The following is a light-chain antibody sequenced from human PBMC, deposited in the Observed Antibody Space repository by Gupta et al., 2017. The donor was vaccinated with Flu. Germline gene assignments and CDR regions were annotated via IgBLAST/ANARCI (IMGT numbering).Light chain of an antibody. J-gene: IGKJ1*01. V-gene: IGKV3-20*01. Sequence: EIVLTQSPGTLSLSPGETATLSCRASHTVNSFLAWYQQKPGKAPSLLIYDASSRATGIPDRFSGSGSGTDFTLTISRLEPEDFAVYYCQQYGSSLWTFGQGTKVEIK. CDR2: DAS. CDR3: QQYGSSLWT. CDR1: HTVNSF.